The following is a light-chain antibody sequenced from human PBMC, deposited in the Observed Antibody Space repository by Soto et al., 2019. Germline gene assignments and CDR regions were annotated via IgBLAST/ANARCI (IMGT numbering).Light chain of an antibody. V-gene: IGKV1-39*01. J-gene: IGKJ1*01. Sequence: DIQMTQSPSSLSASVGDRVTITCRASQSISSHLSWYQQKPGKAPKLLIYAASSLQSGVPSRFSGSGSGTDFTLTISSLQTEDFASYYCQQTYSSLRTFGQGTKVEI. CDR3: QQTYSSLRT. CDR1: QSISSH. CDR2: AAS.